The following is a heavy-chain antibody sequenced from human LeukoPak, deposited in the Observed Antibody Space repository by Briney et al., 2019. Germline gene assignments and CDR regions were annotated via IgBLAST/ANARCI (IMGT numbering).Heavy chain of an antibody. CDR3: ARSPGEILTESTFDY. D-gene: IGHD3-9*01. CDR2: ISYDGSKK. Sequence: HPGGSLRLSCAASGFTFSSYAMHWVRQAPGKGLEWVAVISYDGSKKYYADSVKGRFTISRDNSKNTLYLQMNSLRAEDTAVYYCARSPGEILTESTFDYWGQGTLVTVSS. V-gene: IGHV3-30-3*01. CDR1: GFTFSSYA. J-gene: IGHJ4*02.